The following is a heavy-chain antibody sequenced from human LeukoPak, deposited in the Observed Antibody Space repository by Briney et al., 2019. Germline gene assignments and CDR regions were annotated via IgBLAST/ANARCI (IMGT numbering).Heavy chain of an antibody. Sequence: ASVKVSCKASGYTFTSYGISWVRQAPGQGLEWMGWISAYNGNTNYAQKLQGRVTMTTDTSTSTAYMELRSLRSDDTAVYYCARDVPSYDILTGYFTGDTEPLDYWGQGTLVTVSS. V-gene: IGHV1-18*01. CDR2: ISAYNGNT. CDR3: ARDVPSYDILTGYFTGDTEPLDY. CDR1: GYTFTSYG. D-gene: IGHD3-9*01. J-gene: IGHJ4*02.